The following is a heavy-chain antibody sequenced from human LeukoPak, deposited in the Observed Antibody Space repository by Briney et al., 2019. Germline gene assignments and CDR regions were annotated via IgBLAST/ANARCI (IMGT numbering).Heavy chain of an antibody. J-gene: IGHJ4*02. CDR1: GYTFTGYY. CDR3: ARSGYSSGWYSLGFDY. D-gene: IGHD6-19*01. CDR2: IDPNSGGT. Sequence: ASVKVSCKASGYTFTGYYMHWVRQAPGQGLEWMGWIDPNSGGTNYAQKFQGRVTMTRDTSISTAYMELSRLRSDDTAVYYCARSGYSSGWYSLGFDYWGQGTLVTVSS. V-gene: IGHV1-2*02.